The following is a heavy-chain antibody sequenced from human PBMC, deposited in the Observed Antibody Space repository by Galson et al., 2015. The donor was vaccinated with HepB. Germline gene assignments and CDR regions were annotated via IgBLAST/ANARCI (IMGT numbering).Heavy chain of an antibody. V-gene: IGHV7-4-1*02. Sequence: SVKVSCKASGYTFTSHSMNWLRQAPGQGLEYMGWINMNTGNPTYAQGFTGRFVFSLDTSVSTAYLQISSLKAEDTAVYYCARDGWLRGLPTYDVWGQGTMVTVSS. CDR3: ARDGWLRGLPTYDV. CDR1: GYTFTSHS. CDR2: INMNTGNP. J-gene: IGHJ3*01. D-gene: IGHD5-24*01.